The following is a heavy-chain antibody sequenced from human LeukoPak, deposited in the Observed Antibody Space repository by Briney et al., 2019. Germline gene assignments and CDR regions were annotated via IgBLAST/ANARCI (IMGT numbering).Heavy chain of an antibody. CDR1: GFTFSGSA. V-gene: IGHV3-73*01. CDR2: IRSKANSYAT. D-gene: IGHD1-26*01. Sequence: GGSLRLSCAASGFTFSGSAMHWVRQASGKGLEWVGRIRSKANSYATAYAASVKGRFTISRDDSKNTAYLQMNSLRAEDTAVYYCARQAWELLTEYDYYYMDVWGKGTTVTVSS. CDR3: ARQAWELLTEYDYYYMDV. J-gene: IGHJ6*03.